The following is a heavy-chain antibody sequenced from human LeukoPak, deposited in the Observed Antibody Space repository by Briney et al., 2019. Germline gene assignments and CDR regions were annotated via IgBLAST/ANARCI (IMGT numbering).Heavy chain of an antibody. D-gene: IGHD2-15*01. J-gene: IGHJ3*02. CDR3: ARGRGYCSGGSCYPDAFDI. CDR2: IIPIFGTA. V-gene: IGHV1-69*13. CDR1: GGTFSSYA. Sequence: ASVKVSCNASGGTFSSYAISWVRQAPGQGLEWMGGIIPIFGTANYAQKFQGRVTITADESTSTAYMELSSLRSEDTAVYYCARGRGYCSGGSCYPDAFDIWGQGTMVTVSS.